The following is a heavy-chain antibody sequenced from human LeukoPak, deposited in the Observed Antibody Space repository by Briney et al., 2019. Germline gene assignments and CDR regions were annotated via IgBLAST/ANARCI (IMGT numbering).Heavy chain of an antibody. V-gene: IGHV3-23*01. J-gene: IGHJ4*02. CDR1: GFTFNTYG. Sequence: AGGSLRLSCSASGFTFNTYGMSWVRQAPGKGLEWVSAISGRDSNTYYADSVKGRFTISRDNSKNTLFLQINSLRAEDTAVYYCARDRGYLFDYWGQGTLVTVSP. D-gene: IGHD3-16*02. CDR3: ARDRGYLFDY. CDR2: ISGRDSNT.